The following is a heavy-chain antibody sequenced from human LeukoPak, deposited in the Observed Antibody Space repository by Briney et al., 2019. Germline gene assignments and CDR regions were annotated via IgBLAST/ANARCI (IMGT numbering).Heavy chain of an antibody. D-gene: IGHD6-19*01. J-gene: IGHJ6*03. CDR1: GFTFSSYW. CDR3: AREIGAVAGTGYYYYYMDV. V-gene: IGHV3-7*01. CDR2: IKQDGSEK. Sequence: GGSLRLSCAASGFTFSSYWMSWVRQAPGKGLEWVANIKQDGSEKYYVDSVKGRFTISRDNAKNSLYLQMNSLRAEDTAVYYCAREIGAVAGTGYYYYYMDVWGKGTTVTVSS.